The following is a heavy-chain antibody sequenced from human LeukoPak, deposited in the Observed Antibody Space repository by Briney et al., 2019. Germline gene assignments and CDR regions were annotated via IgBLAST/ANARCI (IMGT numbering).Heavy chain of an antibody. CDR2: ISGSGGRT. Sequence: PGGSLRLSCAASGFTFSSYAMSWVRQAPGKGLEWVSAISGSGGRTYYADSVKGRFTISRDNSKNTLYLQMNSLRAEDTAVYYCAKVSRITMIVVVTPDAFDIWGQGTMVTVSS. D-gene: IGHD3-22*01. CDR1: GFTFSSYA. V-gene: IGHV3-23*01. J-gene: IGHJ3*02. CDR3: AKVSRITMIVVVTPDAFDI.